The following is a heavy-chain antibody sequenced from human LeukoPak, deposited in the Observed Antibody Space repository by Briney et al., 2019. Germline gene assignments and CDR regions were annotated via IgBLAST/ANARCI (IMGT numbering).Heavy chain of an antibody. CDR2: INHSGST. D-gene: IGHD3-3*01. V-gene: IGHV4-34*01. CDR3: ARGRGYDFWSAYQSDY. J-gene: IGHJ4*02. CDR1: GGSFSGYY. Sequence: SETLSLTCAVYGGSFSGYYWSWIRQPPGKGLEWIGEINHSGSTNYNPSLKRRVTISVATSKDQSSLNLSSVTAADTAVYYCARGRGYDFWSAYQSDYWGQGTLVTVSS.